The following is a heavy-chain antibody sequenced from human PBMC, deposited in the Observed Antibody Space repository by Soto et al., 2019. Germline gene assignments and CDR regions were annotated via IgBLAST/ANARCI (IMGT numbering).Heavy chain of an antibody. D-gene: IGHD6-6*01. J-gene: IGHJ5*02. CDR1: GYTFTNYA. CDR2: ISAYNGNT. CDR3: AREEYSSSEYWFDP. Sequence: ASVKVSCKASGYTFTNYAMHWVRQAPGQGLEWMGWISAYNGNTNYAQKLQGRVTMTTDTSTSTAYMELRSLRSDDTAVYYCAREEYSSSEYWFDPWGQGTLVTVSS. V-gene: IGHV1-18*01.